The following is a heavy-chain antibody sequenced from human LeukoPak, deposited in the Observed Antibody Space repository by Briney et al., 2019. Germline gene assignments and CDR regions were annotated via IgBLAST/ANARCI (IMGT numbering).Heavy chain of an antibody. D-gene: IGHD3-10*01. CDR2: ISAYNGNT. J-gene: IGHJ5*02. V-gene: IGHV1-18*01. Sequence: GASVTVSCKASGYTFTSYGISWVRQAPGQGLEWMGWISAYNGNTNYAQKLQGRVTMTTDTSTSTAYMELRSLRSDDTAVHYCARARGGYYSANNWFDPWGQGTLVTVSS. CDR1: GYTFTSYG. CDR3: ARARGGYYSANNWFDP.